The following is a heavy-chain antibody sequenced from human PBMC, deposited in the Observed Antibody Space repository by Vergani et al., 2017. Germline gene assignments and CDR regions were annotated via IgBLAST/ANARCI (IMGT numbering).Heavy chain of an antibody. Sequence: EVQLVESGGGLIHPGGSLRLSSEGSGFSFSGYWMHWVRQSPEKGLVWVSRIKSDGSITNYADSVKGRFTISRDNAKNTLYLEMNSLRGDDTAIYYCVRARCSGPCFMSNWFDSWGQGTLVTVSS. V-gene: IGHV3-74*01. CDR1: GFSFSGYW. J-gene: IGHJ5*01. CDR3: VRARCSGPCFMSNWFDS. CDR2: IKSDGSIT. D-gene: IGHD5-12*01.